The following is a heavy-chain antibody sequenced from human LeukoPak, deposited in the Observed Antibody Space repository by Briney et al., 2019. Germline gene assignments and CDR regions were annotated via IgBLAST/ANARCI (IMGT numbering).Heavy chain of an antibody. V-gene: IGHV3-48*03. Sequence: GGSLRLSCAASGFTFSSYEMNWVRQAPGKGLEWVSYISSSGSTIYYADSVKGRFTISRDNAKNSLYLQMNSLRAEDTAVYYCARGYSSGWYGPPNWFDPWGQGTLVTVSS. CDR2: ISSSGSTI. J-gene: IGHJ5*02. CDR1: GFTFSSYE. CDR3: ARGYSSGWYGPPNWFDP. D-gene: IGHD6-19*01.